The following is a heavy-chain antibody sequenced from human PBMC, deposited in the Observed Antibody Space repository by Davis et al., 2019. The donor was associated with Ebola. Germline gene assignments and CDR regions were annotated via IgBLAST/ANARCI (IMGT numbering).Heavy chain of an antibody. Sequence: PGGSLRLSCAASGFTVSSNYMSWVRLVPGKGLEWVSSITSGDGAHYAGSVKGRFTISRDNSKDTLFLEMNSLRAEDTALYYCAELHSSASHIWGQGTLVTVSS. V-gene: IGHV3-53*01. CDR2: ITSGDGA. D-gene: IGHD6-6*01. CDR3: AELHSSASHI. J-gene: IGHJ4*02. CDR1: GFTVSSNY.